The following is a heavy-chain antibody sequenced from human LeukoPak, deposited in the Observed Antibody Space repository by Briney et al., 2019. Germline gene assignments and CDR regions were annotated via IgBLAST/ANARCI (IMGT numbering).Heavy chain of an antibody. V-gene: IGHV4-38-2*02. CDR3: ASNSPPGRMMSVWDYYYMDV. Sequence: SETLSLTCTVSGYSISSGYYWGWLRQPPGKGQEWIGSIYHSGSTYYNPSLKSRVTISVDTSKNQFSLKLSSVTAADTAVYYCASNSPPGRMMSVWDYYYMDVWGKGTTVTVSS. CDR1: GYSISSGYY. D-gene: IGHD3-16*01. J-gene: IGHJ6*03. CDR2: IYHSGST.